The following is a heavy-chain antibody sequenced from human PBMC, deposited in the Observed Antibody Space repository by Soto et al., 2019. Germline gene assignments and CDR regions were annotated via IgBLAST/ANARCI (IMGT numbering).Heavy chain of an antibody. V-gene: IGHV4-4*07. CDR3: ERARYSGRQST. CDR1: VCSSSSYY. J-gene: IGHJ4*02. CDR2: IYTSGST. D-gene: IGHD1-26*01. Sequence: SSSXSLTGTVGVCSSSSYYCILIRQPAGKGLEWIGRIYTSGSTNYNPSLKSRVTMSVDTSKNQFSLKLSSVTAADKAVYYCERARYSGRQSTWGPGTLLKVYS.